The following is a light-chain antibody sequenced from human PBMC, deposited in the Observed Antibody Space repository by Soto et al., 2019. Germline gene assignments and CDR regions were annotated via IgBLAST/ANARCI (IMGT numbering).Light chain of an antibody. CDR3: QQSYSTPLP. V-gene: IGKV1-39*01. J-gene: IGKJ1*01. CDR2: AAS. CDR1: QSVSSY. Sequence: DIQMTQSPSSLSASVGDRVTITCRASQSVSSYLNWYQHKPGKAPKLLIYAASSLQSGVPSRFSGSGSGTDFTLTISSLQPEDFATYYCQQSYSTPLPFGQGTKVEIK.